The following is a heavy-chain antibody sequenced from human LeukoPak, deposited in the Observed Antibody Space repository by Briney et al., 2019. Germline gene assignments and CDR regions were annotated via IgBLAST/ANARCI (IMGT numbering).Heavy chain of an antibody. D-gene: IGHD3-9*01. V-gene: IGHV3-48*01. CDR3: ARSGGYFDWLSNHDAFDI. CDR2: ISSSSSTI. CDR1: GFTFSSYS. Sequence: GGSLRLSCAASGFTFSSYSMNWVRQAPGKGLEWVSYISSSSSTIYYADSVKGRFTISRGNAKNSLYLQMNSLRAEDTAVYYCARSGGYFDWLSNHDAFDIWGQGTMVTVSS. J-gene: IGHJ3*02.